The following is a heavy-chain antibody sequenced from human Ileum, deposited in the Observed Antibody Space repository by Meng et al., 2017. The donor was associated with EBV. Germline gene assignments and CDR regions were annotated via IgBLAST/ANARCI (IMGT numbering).Heavy chain of an antibody. CDR3: ARDSGYCTGGVCYSAPGY. D-gene: IGHD2-8*02. CDR1: GYTFTGYY. J-gene: IGHJ4*02. Sequence: SVAGVEKPGASVKVSCKSSGYTFTGYYMHGVRHAPGQGLEWMGWINPNSGGTNYAQKFQGWVTMTRDTSISTAYMELSRLRSDDTAVYYCARDSGYCTGGVCYSAPGYWGQGTLVTVSS. V-gene: IGHV1-2*04. CDR2: INPNSGGT.